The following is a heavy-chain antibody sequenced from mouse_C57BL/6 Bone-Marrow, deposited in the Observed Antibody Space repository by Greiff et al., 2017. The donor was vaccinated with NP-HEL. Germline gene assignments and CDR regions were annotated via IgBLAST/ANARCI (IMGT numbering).Heavy chain of an antibody. V-gene: IGHV1-64*01. D-gene: IGHD1-1*01. CDR1: GYTFTSYW. CDR3: AGLTTVVATKAMDY. Sequence: QVQLQQPGAELVKPGASVKLSCKASGYTFTSYWMHWVKQRPGQGLEWIGMIHPNSGSTNYNEKFKSKATLTVDKSSSTAYMQLSSLTSEDSAVYYCAGLTTVVATKAMDYWGQGTSVTVSS. CDR2: IHPNSGST. J-gene: IGHJ4*01.